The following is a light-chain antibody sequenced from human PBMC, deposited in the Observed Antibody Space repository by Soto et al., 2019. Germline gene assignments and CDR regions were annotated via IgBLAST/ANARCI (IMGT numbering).Light chain of an antibody. V-gene: IGLV2-23*01. CDR1: RNDIGTYNL. Sequence: QSALTQPASVSESPGQSISISCGGGRNDIGTYNLVSWYQQHPGKAPKLIIYEGNKRPSGVSNRFSGSRSGNTASLTISGLQAEDEADYYCCSYTDGSSLLFGGGTQLTVL. CDR3: CSYTDGSSLL. J-gene: IGLJ7*01. CDR2: EGN.